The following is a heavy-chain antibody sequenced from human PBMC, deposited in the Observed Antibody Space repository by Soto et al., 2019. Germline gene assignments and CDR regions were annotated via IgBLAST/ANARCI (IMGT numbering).Heavy chain of an antibody. D-gene: IGHD3-16*01. J-gene: IGHJ6*03. CDR3: VRDLKGETTFVYYYYYKDV. CDR1: GRSFNTYYHY. Sequence: SETLSLTCAVYGRSFNTYYHYWKWVRQHPKKGQEWIGEINHRGGTNYNPSLKSRVTISLDTSKNQLYLKLSSVTAADTAVYFCVRDLKGETTFVYYYYYKDVWGEGTTVTVS. V-gene: IGHV4-34*01. CDR2: INHRGGT.